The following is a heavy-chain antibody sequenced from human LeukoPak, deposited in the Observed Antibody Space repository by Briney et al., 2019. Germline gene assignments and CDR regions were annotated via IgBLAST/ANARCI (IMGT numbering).Heavy chain of an antibody. CDR3: ARGGNFWSGYYSAGGYFDY. J-gene: IGHJ4*02. CDR1: GFTVSSNY. CDR2: IYSGGST. Sequence: PGGSLRLSCAASGFTVSSNYMSWVRQAPGKGLEWVSVIYSGGSTYYADSVKGRFTISRDNSKNTLYLQMNSLRAEDTAVYYCARGGNFWSGYYSAGGYFDYWGQGTLVTVSS. V-gene: IGHV3-53*01. D-gene: IGHD3-3*01.